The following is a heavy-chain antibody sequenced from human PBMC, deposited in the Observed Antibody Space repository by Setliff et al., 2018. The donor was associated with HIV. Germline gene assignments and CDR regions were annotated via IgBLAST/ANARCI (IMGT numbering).Heavy chain of an antibody. D-gene: IGHD3-3*01. CDR3: ARPLSESYNFWGDAFAI. V-gene: IGHV4-34*01. CDR2: INHRGST. Sequence: SETLSLTCTVSGGSISSRYWSWIRLPPGKGLEWIGEINHRGSTNYNPSLNGRLTISVDTSKRQFSLRVNSVTAADTAVYYCARPLSESYNFWGDAFAIWGQGTMVTVSS. CDR1: GGSISSRY. J-gene: IGHJ3*02.